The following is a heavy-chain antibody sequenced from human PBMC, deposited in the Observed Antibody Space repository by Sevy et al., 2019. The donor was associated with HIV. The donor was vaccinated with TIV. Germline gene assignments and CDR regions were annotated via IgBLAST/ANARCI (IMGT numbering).Heavy chain of an antibody. V-gene: IGHV3-49*03. CDR3: TRGRSGNFIVSFDY. J-gene: IGHJ4*02. CDR1: GFTFGDYA. CDR2: IRGKTYGGTA. Sequence: GGSLRLSCTTSGFTFGDYALSWFRQAPGKGLQWVTFIRGKTYGGTAEYAASVKGRFTISRDDSKSIAYLQMNSLKTEDTAVYYCTRGRSGNFIVSFDYWGQGTLVTVSS. D-gene: IGHD1-26*01.